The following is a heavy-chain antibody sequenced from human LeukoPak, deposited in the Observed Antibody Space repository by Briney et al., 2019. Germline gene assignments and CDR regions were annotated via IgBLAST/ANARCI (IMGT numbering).Heavy chain of an antibody. J-gene: IGHJ4*02. CDR1: GGSISSYY. CDR3: ARVGLRWYTFDY. V-gene: IGHV4-59*01. D-gene: IGHD4-23*01. CDR2: IYYSGST. Sequence: PSVTLSLTCTVSGGSISSYYWSWIRQPPGKGLEWIGYIYYSGSTNYNPSLKSRVTISVDTSKNQFSLKLSSVTAADTAVYYCARVGLRWYTFDYWGQGTLVTVSS.